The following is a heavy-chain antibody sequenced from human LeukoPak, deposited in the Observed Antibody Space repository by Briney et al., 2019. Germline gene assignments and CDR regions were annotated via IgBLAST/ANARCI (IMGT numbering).Heavy chain of an antibody. D-gene: IGHD3-10*02. CDR3: AKDVMGSVRGVILDY. J-gene: IGHJ4*02. CDR2: ISYDGSNK. CDR1: GFTFDDYG. V-gene: IGHV3-30*18. Sequence: GGSLRLSCAASGFTFDDYGMSWVRQAPGKGLEWVAVISYDGSNKYYADSVKGRFTISRDNSKNTLYLQMNSLRAEDTAVYYCAKDVMGSVRGVILDYWGQGTLVTVSS.